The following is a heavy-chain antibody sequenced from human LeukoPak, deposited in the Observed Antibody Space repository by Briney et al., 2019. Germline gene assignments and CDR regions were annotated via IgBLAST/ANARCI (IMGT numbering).Heavy chain of an antibody. V-gene: IGHV3-48*01. J-gene: IGHJ4*02. D-gene: IGHD2-2*01. Sequence: GGSLRLSCAASGFTFSSYSMNWVRQAPGKGLEWVSYISSSSSTIYYADSVKGRFTISRDNAKNSLYLQMNSLRAEDTAVYYCARGAVGGMPFYWGQGTLVTVSS. CDR1: GFTFSSYS. CDR3: ARGAVGGMPFY. CDR2: ISSSSSTI.